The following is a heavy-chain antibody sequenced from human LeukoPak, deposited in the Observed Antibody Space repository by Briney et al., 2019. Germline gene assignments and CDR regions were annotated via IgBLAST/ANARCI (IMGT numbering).Heavy chain of an antibody. CDR1: GFTFSSYA. Sequence: GGSLRLSCAASGFTFSSYAMHWVRQAPGKGLEYVSAISSNGGSTYYANSVKGRFTISRDNSKNTLYLQMNSLRAEDTAVYYCARETTVTNYGMDVWGQGTTVTVSS. V-gene: IGHV3-64*01. CDR2: ISSNGGST. CDR3: ARETTVTNYGMDV. D-gene: IGHD4-17*01. J-gene: IGHJ6*02.